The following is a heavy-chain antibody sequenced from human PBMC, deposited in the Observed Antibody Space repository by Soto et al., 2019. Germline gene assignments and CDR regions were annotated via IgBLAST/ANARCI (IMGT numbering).Heavy chain of an antibody. CDR2: IIPIFGTA. J-gene: IGHJ6*02. CDR1: GGTFSSYA. D-gene: IGHD6-19*01. V-gene: IGHV1-69*01. CDR3: ARGGAVAGSGGYYYYGMDV. Sequence: QVQLVQSGAEVKKPGSSVKVSCKASGGTFSSYAISWVRQAPGQWLEWMVGIIPIFGTANYAQKFQGRVTITADESTSTAYMELSSLRSEDTAVYYCARGGAVAGSGGYYYYGMDVWGQGTMLTVSS.